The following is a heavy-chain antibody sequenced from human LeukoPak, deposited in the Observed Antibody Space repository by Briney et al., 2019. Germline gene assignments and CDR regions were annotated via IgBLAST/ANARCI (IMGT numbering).Heavy chain of an antibody. CDR2: IDPGDSEI. V-gene: IGHV5-51*01. Sequence: GESLKISCQGLGYSFSMYWIGWVRHMPGKGLEWMGVIDPGDSEITYSPSFQGHVTISVDKSVNTAYLQWSTLKASDTALYYCARHRAVGGGHSITWYTDYWGQGTLVSVSS. J-gene: IGHJ4*02. D-gene: IGHD6-13*01. CDR1: GYSFSMYW. CDR3: ARHRAVGGGHSITWYTDY.